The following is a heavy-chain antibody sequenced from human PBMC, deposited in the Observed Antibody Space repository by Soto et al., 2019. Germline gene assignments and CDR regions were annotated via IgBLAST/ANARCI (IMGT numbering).Heavy chain of an antibody. CDR3: AKDGFGYSYGYVRGFDY. CDR1: GFTFSSYA. CDR2: ISGSGGST. V-gene: IGHV3-23*01. D-gene: IGHD5-18*01. J-gene: IGHJ4*02. Sequence: EVQLLESGGGLVQPGGSLRLSCAASGFTFSSYAMSWVRQAPGKGLEWVSAISGSGGSTYYADSVKGRFTISRDNSKNTLYLQMNSLRAEDTAVYYFAKDGFGYSYGYVRGFDYWGQGTLVTVSS.